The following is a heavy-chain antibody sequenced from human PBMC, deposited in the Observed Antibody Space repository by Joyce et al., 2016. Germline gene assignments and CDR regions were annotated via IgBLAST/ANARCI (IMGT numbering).Heavy chain of an antibody. V-gene: IGHV1-69*12. CDR2: IIPFFGEA. J-gene: IGHJ6*02. D-gene: IGHD1-14*01. CDR3: ARGGTSSDHYFFYTLDV. Sequence: QVLLVQSGATVKRPGSSLRVSCKSSGGAFSNFTVNWVRQAPGQRLEWMGGIIPFFGEAKYAEHFQGRVTLTADLSTRTAYMELSSLTSADTAVYYCARGGTSSDHYFFYTLDVWGPGTTVIVSS. CDR1: GGAFSNFT.